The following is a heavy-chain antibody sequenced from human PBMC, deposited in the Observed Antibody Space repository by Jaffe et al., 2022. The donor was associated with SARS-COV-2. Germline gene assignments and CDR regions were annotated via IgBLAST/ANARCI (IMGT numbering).Heavy chain of an antibody. J-gene: IGHJ4*02. CDR3: VGDEVSLFFGESH. D-gene: IGHD3-10*01. V-gene: IGHV3-7*01. CDR2: IKQDGSER. Sequence: EVQLVESGGGLVRPGGSLRLSCEGSGFMFSSYWMSWVRQSPGKGLEWVALIKQDGSERHYVESVEGRFTISRDNGKNSLYLQMNNVRVEDTAVYYCVGDEVSLFFGESHWGQGALVTVSS. CDR1: GFMFSSYW.